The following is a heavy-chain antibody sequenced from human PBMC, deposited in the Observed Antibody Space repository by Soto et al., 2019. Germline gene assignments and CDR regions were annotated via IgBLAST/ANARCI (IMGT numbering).Heavy chain of an antibody. Sequence: PSETLSLTCPVSGCSISSGIYYWSWIRQHPGKGLEWIGYIYYSGTTYYNPSLRSRVTISVDTSKNQFSLKLSSVTAADTAVYYCATTLLRLFNWFDPWGPGTLVTVSS. CDR2: IYYSGTT. D-gene: IGHD3-3*01. CDR1: GCSISSGIYY. CDR3: ATTLLRLFNWFDP. J-gene: IGHJ5*02. V-gene: IGHV4-39*01.